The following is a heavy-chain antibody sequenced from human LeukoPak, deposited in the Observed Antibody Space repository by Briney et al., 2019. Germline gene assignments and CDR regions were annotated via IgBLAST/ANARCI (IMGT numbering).Heavy chain of an antibody. CDR2: ISNDGSYK. CDR3: AKTYSSGWWDLDY. J-gene: IGHJ4*02. D-gene: IGHD6-19*01. V-gene: IGHV3-30*18. CDR1: GFTFSNYG. Sequence: GGSLRLSCAASGFTFSNYGIHWVRQAPGKGLEWVTAISNDGSYKHYVDSVKGRFTISRDNSKNMLFLQMNSLRTEDTAVYYCAKTYSSGWWDLDYWGQGTLVTVSS.